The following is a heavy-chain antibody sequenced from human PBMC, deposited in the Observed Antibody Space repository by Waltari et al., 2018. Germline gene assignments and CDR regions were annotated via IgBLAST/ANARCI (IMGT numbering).Heavy chain of an antibody. J-gene: IGHJ4*02. D-gene: IGHD6-13*01. CDR1: GYTFTSYA. Sequence: QVQLVQSGAEVKKPGASVKVSCKASGYTFTSYAMHWVRQAPGQRLEWMGWINAGNGNTKYSQKFQGRVTITRDTSASTAYMELSSLRSEDTAVYYCAREPSPWYSSSWYHFDYWGQGTLVTVSS. V-gene: IGHV1-3*01. CDR3: AREPSPWYSSSWYHFDY. CDR2: INAGNGNT.